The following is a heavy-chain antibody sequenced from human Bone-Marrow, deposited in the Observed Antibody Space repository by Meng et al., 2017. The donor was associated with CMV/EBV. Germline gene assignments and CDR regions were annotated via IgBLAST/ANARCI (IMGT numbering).Heavy chain of an antibody. J-gene: IGHJ6*02. Sequence: SETLSLTCTGSGGSIRSYHWSWIRQPPGKGLEWIGYIYYSGSTNYNPSLKSRVTISVDTSKDQFSLKLSSVTAADTAVYYGARAHKDYGSGSYYKAYYYYYGMGVWGQGTTVTVSS. CDR3: ARAHKDYGSGSYYKAYYYYYGMGV. V-gene: IGHV4-59*01. D-gene: IGHD3-10*01. CDR1: GGSIRSYH. CDR2: IYYSGST.